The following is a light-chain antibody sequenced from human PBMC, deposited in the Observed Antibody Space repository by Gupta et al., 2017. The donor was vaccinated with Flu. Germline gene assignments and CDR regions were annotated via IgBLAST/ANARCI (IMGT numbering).Light chain of an antibody. V-gene: IGKV3-20*01. Sequence: RATLACRASQSVNSNSLAWYQQKPGQAPWLLIYGASNRATGIADRFSGSGSGTDFTLTISRLEPEDFAIYYCRQYGSPLPWTFGQGTKVEIK. CDR1: QSVNSNS. CDR2: GAS. J-gene: IGKJ1*01. CDR3: RQYGSPLPWT.